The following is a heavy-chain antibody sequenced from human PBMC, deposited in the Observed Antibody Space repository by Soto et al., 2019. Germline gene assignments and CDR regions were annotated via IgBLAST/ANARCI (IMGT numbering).Heavy chain of an antibody. D-gene: IGHD3-16*02. J-gene: IGHJ4*02. V-gene: IGHV1-69*06. CDR2: IIPIFGTA. CDR3: AREFRDYVWGSYRSRDYFDY. Sequence: SVKVSGKASGGTFSSYAISWVRQAPGQGLEWMGGIIPIFGTANYAQKFQGRVTITADKSTSTAYMELSSLRSEDTAVYYCAREFRDYVWGSYRSRDYFDYWGQGTLVTVSS. CDR1: GGTFSSYA.